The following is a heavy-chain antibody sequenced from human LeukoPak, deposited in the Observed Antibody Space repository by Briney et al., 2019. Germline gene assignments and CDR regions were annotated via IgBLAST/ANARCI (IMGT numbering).Heavy chain of an antibody. V-gene: IGHV3-7*01. D-gene: IGHD5-18*01. CDR3: ARGYGYGSFDY. CDR2: IKQDGSDK. Sequence: GGSLRLSCAASGFTFSSYWMSWVRQAPGKGLEWVANIKQDGSDKYYVDSVKGRFTISRDNAKNSLYLQMNSLRAEDTAVYCCARGYGYGSFDYWGQGTLVTVSS. CDR1: GFTFSSYW. J-gene: IGHJ4*02.